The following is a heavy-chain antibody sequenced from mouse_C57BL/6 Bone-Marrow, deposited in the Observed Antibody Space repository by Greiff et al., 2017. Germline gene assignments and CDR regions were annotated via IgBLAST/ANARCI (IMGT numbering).Heavy chain of an antibody. V-gene: IGHV1-81*01. CDR1: GYTFTSYG. Sequence: LVESGAELARPGASVKLSCKASGYTFTSYGISWVKQRTGQGLEWIGEIYPRSGNTYYNEKFKGKATLTADKSSSTAYMELRSLTSEDSAVYFCARVGNPYFDYWGQGTTLTVSS. D-gene: IGHD2-14*01. J-gene: IGHJ2*01. CDR3: ARVGNPYFDY. CDR2: IYPRSGNT.